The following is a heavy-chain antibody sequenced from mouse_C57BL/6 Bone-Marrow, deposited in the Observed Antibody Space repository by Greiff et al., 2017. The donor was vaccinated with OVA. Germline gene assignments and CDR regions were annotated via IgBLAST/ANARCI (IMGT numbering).Heavy chain of an antibody. CDR1: GFTFSDAW. V-gene: IGHV6-6*01. Sequence: EVQLQQSGGGLVQPGGSMKLSCAASGFTFSDAWMDWVRQSPEKGLEWVAEIRNKANNHATYYAESVKGRFTISSDASNSSVYLQMHSGRAEDTGIYYCTRGDPGYFDVWGTGTTVTVSS. D-gene: IGHD3-3*01. CDR2: IRNKANNHAT. J-gene: IGHJ1*03. CDR3: TRGDPGYFDV.